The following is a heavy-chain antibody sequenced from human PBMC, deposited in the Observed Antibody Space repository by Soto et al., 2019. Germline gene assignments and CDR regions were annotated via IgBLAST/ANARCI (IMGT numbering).Heavy chain of an antibody. CDR2: IYPGDSDT. CDR1: GYSFTSYW. Sequence: EVQLVQSGAEVKKPGESLKISCKGSGYSFTSYWIGWVRQMPGKGLEWMGIIYPGDSDTRYSPSFQGQVTISADKSISTAYLQWSSLKASDTAMYYCARGEVGCSSTSCHNWFDPWGQGTLVTVSS. CDR3: ARGEVGCSSTSCHNWFDP. J-gene: IGHJ5*02. V-gene: IGHV5-51*03. D-gene: IGHD2-2*01.